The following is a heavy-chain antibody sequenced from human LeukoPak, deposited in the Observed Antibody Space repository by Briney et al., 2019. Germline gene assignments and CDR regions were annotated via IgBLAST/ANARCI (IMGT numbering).Heavy chain of an antibody. CDR1: GGSFSGYY. CDR3: AICRSGDIDY. D-gene: IGHD2-21*02. J-gene: IGHJ4*02. CDR2: INHSGST. Sequence: SETLSLTCAVYGGSFSGYYWSWIRQPPGKGLEWIGEINHSGSTNYNPSLKSRVTISVDTSKNQFSLKLSSVTAADTAVYYCAICRSGDIDYWGQGTLVTVSS. V-gene: IGHV4-34*01.